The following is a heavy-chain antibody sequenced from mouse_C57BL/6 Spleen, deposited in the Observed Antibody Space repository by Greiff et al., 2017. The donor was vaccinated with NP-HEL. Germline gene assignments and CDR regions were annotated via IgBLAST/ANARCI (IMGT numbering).Heavy chain of an antibody. CDR2: IYPRSGNT. CDR3: ASPAYGSSYFAY. J-gene: IGHJ3*01. D-gene: IGHD1-1*01. CDR1: GYTFTSYG. V-gene: IGHV1-81*01. Sequence: QVQLQQSGAELARPGASVKLSCKASGYTFTSYGISWVKQRTGQGLEWIGEIYPRSGNTYYNEKFKGKATLTADKSSSTAYMELRSLTSEDSAVYFCASPAYGSSYFAYWGQGTLVTVSA.